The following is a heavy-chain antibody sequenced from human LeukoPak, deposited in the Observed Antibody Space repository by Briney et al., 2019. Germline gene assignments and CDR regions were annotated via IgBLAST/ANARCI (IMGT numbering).Heavy chain of an antibody. D-gene: IGHD2-15*01. V-gene: IGHV4-61*08. CDR1: GGSISSGGYY. CDR2: IYYSGST. J-gene: IGHJ6*02. Sequence: PSETLSLTCTVSGGSISSGGYYWSWIRQHPGKGLEWIGYIYYSGSTNYNPSLKSRVIISLDTSKNQFSLKLSSVTAADTAVYYCAAKGSMAGYGMDVWGQGTTVIVSS. CDR3: AAKGSMAGYGMDV.